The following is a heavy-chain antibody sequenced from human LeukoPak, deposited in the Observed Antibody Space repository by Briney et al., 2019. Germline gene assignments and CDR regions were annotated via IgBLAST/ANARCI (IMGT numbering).Heavy chain of an antibody. CDR3: ARGPFGELLQEFDY. CDR1: GFTFSSYS. V-gene: IGHV3-21*01. J-gene: IGHJ4*02. Sequence: PGGSLRLSCAASGFTFSSYSMNWVRQAPGKGLEWVSSIRGSRTYMYYADSVKGRFTISRDNAKNSLYLQMNSLRAEDTAVYYCARGPFGELLQEFDYWGQGTLVTVSS. CDR2: IRGSRTYM. D-gene: IGHD3-10*01.